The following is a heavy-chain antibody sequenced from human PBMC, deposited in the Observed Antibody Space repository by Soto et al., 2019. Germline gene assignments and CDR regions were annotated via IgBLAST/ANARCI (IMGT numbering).Heavy chain of an antibody. CDR3: AHRRTEASRCWFDP. Sequence: QITLKESGPTLVKPTQTLTLTCAFSGFSLTTGEGAVGWIRQPPGKALEWLAIVYAFDTIHYSPSLRSRLTVRKDTSRNQVVLTMTNMDPVDTATYYCAHRRTEASRCWFDPWGQGTLVTVSS. CDR2: VYAFDTI. V-gene: IGHV2-5*01. D-gene: IGHD2-21*01. CDR1: GFSLTTGEGA. J-gene: IGHJ5*01.